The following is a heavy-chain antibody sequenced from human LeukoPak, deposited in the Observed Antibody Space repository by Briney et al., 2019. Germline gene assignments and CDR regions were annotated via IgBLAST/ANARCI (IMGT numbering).Heavy chain of an antibody. CDR1: GGSISSYY. D-gene: IGHD5-12*01. J-gene: IGHJ4*02. CDR2: IYYSGST. Sequence: QTSETLSLTCTVSGGSISSYYWSWIRQPPGKGLEWIGYIYYSGSTNYNPSLKSRVTISVDTSKNQFSLKLSSVTAADTAVYYCAREVRLRPTSYHFDYWGQGTLVTVSS. CDR3: AREVRLRPTSYHFDY. V-gene: IGHV4-59*01.